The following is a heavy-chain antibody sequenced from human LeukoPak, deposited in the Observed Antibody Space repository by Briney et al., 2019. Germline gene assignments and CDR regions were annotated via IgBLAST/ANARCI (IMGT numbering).Heavy chain of an antibody. J-gene: IGHJ6*03. Sequence: SETLSLTCTVSGGSISSYYWSWIRQPPGKGLEWIGYIYYSGSTNYNPSLKSRVTISVDTSKNQFSLKLSSVTAADTAVYYCARSEVDYYDSSGLSYYYYYMDAWGKGTTVTVSS. CDR3: ARSEVDYYDSSGLSYYYYYMDA. CDR1: GGSISSYY. D-gene: IGHD3-22*01. V-gene: IGHV4-59*01. CDR2: IYYSGST.